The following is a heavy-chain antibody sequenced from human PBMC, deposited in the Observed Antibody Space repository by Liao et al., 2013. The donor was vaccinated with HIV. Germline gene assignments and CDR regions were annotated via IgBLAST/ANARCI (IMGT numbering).Heavy chain of an antibody. D-gene: IGHD3-3*01. CDR1: GGSISSSSYY. Sequence: QLQLQESGPGLVKPSETLSLTCTVSGGSISSSSYYWGWIRQPPGKGLEWIGSIYYSGSTYYNPSLKSRVTISVDTSKNQFSLKLSSVTAADTAVYYCARDVYYDFWSGYYFPYWGPGNPGHRLL. CDR2: IYYSGST. J-gene: IGHJ4*02. V-gene: IGHV4-39*07. CDR3: ARDVYYDFWSGYYFPY.